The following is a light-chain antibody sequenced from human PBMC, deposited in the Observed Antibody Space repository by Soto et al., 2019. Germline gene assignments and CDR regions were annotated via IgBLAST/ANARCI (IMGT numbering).Light chain of an antibody. CDR2: DAS. CDR1: QSISSW. V-gene: IGKV1-5*01. J-gene: IGKJ1*01. Sequence: DIQMTQSPSTLSASVGDRVTITCRASQSISSWLAWYQQKPGKAPKLLIYDASSLESGVPRRFSGSGSGTEFTLTISSLQPYDFATYYCQQYNSYSPWTFGQGTKVEIK. CDR3: QQYNSYSPWT.